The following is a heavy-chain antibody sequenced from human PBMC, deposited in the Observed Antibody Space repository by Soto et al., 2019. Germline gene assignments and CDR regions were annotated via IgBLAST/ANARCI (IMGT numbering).Heavy chain of an antibody. V-gene: IGHV3-53*01. J-gene: IGHJ4*02. CDR3: ARAREPEYSSAIFFDI. CDR1: GLTVSSSY. CDR2: IYSAGST. Sequence: PGGSLRLSCAASGLTVSSSYLSWARRPPEKGLQWVSVIYSAGSTYYASSLKGRFTIARDISTNMVYLQMSSLTDEDTAVYYCARAREPEYSSAIFFDIWGQGALVTVSS. D-gene: IGHD5-18*01.